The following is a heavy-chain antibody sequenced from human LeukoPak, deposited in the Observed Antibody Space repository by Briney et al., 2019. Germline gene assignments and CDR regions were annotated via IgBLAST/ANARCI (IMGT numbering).Heavy chain of an antibody. CDR1: GGSISSSSYY. Sequence: SETLSLTCTVSGGSISSSSYYWGWIRQPPGKGLERIGSIYYSGSTYYNPSLKSRVTISVDTSKNQFSLKLSSVTAADTAVYYYARHPTRKYYYDSSGYYLDWGQGTLVTVSS. CDR3: ARHPTRKYYYDSSGYYLD. D-gene: IGHD3-22*01. J-gene: IGHJ4*02. V-gene: IGHV4-39*01. CDR2: IYYSGST.